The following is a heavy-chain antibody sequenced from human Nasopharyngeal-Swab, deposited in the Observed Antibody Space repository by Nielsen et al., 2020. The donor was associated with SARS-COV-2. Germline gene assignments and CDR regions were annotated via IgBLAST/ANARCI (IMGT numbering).Heavy chain of an antibody. D-gene: IGHD3-22*01. V-gene: IGHV3-53*01. CDR2: IYSGGST. Sequence: GGSLRLSCAASGFTVSSNYMSWVRQAPGKGLEWVSVIYSGGSTYYADSVKGQFTISRDNSKNTLYLQMNSLRAEDTAVYYCARDGAAFSKYYYDSSGPTRPYGMDVWGQGTTVTVSS. CDR1: GFTVSSNY. J-gene: IGHJ6*02. CDR3: ARDGAAFSKYYYDSSGPTRPYGMDV.